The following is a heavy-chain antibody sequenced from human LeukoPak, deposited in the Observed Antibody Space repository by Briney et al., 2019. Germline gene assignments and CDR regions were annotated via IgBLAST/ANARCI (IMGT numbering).Heavy chain of an antibody. CDR1: GFTFSGSA. Sequence: GGSLKLSCAASGFTFSGSAMHWVRQASGKGLGWVGRIRSKANSYATAYAASVKGRFTISRDDSKNTAYLQMNSLKTEDTAVYYCARELAAAGAFDYWGQGTLVTVSS. J-gene: IGHJ4*02. D-gene: IGHD6-13*01. CDR3: ARELAAAGAFDY. V-gene: IGHV3-73*01. CDR2: IRSKANSYAT.